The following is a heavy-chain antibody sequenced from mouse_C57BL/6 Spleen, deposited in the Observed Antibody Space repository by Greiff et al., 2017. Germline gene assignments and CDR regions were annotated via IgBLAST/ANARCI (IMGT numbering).Heavy chain of an antibody. CDR2: IDPEDGET. Sequence: EVQRVESGAELVKPGASVKLSCTASGFNIKDYYMHWVKQRTEQGLEWIGRIDPEDGETKYAPKFQGKATITAYTSSNTAYLQLSSLTSEDTAVYYCARGDSSGYEDAMDYWGQGTSVTVSS. D-gene: IGHD3-2*02. CDR3: ARGDSSGYEDAMDY. CDR1: GFNIKDYY. J-gene: IGHJ4*01. V-gene: IGHV14-2*01.